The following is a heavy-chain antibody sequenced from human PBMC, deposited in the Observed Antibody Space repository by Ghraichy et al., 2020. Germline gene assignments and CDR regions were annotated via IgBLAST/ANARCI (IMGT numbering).Heavy chain of an antibody. J-gene: IGHJ6*03. D-gene: IGHD3-10*01. CDR1: GGSVNSGSYY. V-gene: IGHV4-61*01. CDR3: ARDSGQYYYMDV. Sequence: SETLSLTCSVSGGSVNSGSYYWSWIRQPPGKGLEWIGYIYYSGRTNYNPSLKSRVTISVDTSKTQFSLKLSSVTAADTAVYYCARDSGQYYYMDVWGKGTTVTVSS. CDR2: IYYSGRT.